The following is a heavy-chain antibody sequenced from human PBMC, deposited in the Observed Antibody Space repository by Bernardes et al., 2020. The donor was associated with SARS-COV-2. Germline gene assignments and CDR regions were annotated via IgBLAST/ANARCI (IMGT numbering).Heavy chain of an antibody. D-gene: IGHD1-1*01. CDR3: ARGRKFNFEDSYYGMDV. CDR2: TYYRSKWHN. Sequence: SQTLSLTCAISGDSVSSNSAVWSWIRQSPSRGLEWLGRTYYRSKWHNDYAFSVNSRISINPDTSKNQFSLQLKSVTPEDSAVYYCARGRKFNFEDSYYGMDVWGQGTTVTVSS. CDR1: GDSVSSNSAV. V-gene: IGHV6-1*01. J-gene: IGHJ6*02.